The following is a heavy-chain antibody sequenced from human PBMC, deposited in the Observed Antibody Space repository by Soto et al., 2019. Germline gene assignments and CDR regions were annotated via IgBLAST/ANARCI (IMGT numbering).Heavy chain of an antibody. CDR1: GGSFSRNA. V-gene: IGHV1-69*01. CDR2: IIPMFGTA. J-gene: IGHJ4*02. D-gene: IGHD3-22*01. CDR3: RRGWGHDSSDYYYAY. Sequence: QVQLVQSGAEVKKPGSSVTVSCKASGGSFSRNAVSWVRQAPGQGLEWMGGIIPMFGTANYAQKFKGRVTITADESSSTADIEPGSMRSADTALYNCRRGWGHDSSDYYYAYWGRGTVNTVSS.